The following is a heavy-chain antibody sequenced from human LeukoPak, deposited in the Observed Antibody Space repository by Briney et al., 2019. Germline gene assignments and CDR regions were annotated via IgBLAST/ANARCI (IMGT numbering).Heavy chain of an antibody. Sequence: PGASLRLSCAASGFTFSNYAMSWVRQAPGKGLEWASAITGSGGNTYYADSVKGRFTISRDNSKNTVFLQMNSLRAEDTAVYYCAKWGDYDVLTGYYDSDYWGQGTLVTVSS. D-gene: IGHD3-9*01. CDR1: GFTFSNYA. CDR2: ITGSGGNT. J-gene: IGHJ4*02. V-gene: IGHV3-23*01. CDR3: AKWGDYDVLTGYYDSDY.